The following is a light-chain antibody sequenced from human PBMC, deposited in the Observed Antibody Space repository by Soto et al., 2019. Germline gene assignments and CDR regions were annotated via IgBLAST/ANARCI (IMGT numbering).Light chain of an antibody. J-gene: IGLJ1*01. CDR3: SSYTSSSTYV. CDR2: EVS. Sequence: QSALTQPASVSGSPGQSMTISCTGASSDVGDYKYVSWFQQHPGKAPKLMIYEVSNRPSGVSSRFSGSKSGNTASLTISGLQAEDEADYYCSSYTSSSTYVFGTGTKVTV. V-gene: IGLV2-14*01. CDR1: SSDVGDYKY.